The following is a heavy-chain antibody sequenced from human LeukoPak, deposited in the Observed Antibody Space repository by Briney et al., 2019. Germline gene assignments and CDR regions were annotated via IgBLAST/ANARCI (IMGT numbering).Heavy chain of an antibody. CDR2: ISGSGGST. CDR1: GFTFSSYA. CDR3: AKPARIAAAGYWYFDL. Sequence: GGSLRLSCAASGFTFSSYAMSWVRQAPGKGLEWVSAISGSGGSTYYADSVKGRFTISRDNSKNTLYVQLNSLRAEDTAVYYCAKPARIAAAGYWYFDLWGRGTLVTVSS. D-gene: IGHD6-13*01. J-gene: IGHJ2*01. V-gene: IGHV3-23*01.